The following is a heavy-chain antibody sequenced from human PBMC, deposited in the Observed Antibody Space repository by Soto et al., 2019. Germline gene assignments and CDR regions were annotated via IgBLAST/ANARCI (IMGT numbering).Heavy chain of an antibody. CDR1: RGTFSGCA. D-gene: IGHD5-12*01. CDR3: ARRTKNSGYDSYYYYGMDV. CDR2: IIPIFGTA. J-gene: IGHJ6*02. Sequence: SVKVSCKASRGTFSGCAISWVRQAPAQGLEWMGGIIPIFGTANYAQKFQGRATITADKSTSTAYMELSSLRSEDTAMYYCARRTKNSGYDSYYYYGMDVWGQGTTVTVSS. V-gene: IGHV1-69*06.